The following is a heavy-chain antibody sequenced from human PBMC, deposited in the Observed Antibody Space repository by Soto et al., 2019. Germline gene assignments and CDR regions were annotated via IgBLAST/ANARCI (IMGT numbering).Heavy chain of an antibody. J-gene: IGHJ4*02. CDR3: AKEGSSGWYYYFDY. V-gene: IGHV3-30*18. CDR2: ISYDGSNT. Sequence: QTVGSRRLSCAASGFTFSSYGMHWVRQAPGKGLEWVAVISYDGSNTYYADSVKGRFTISRDNSKNTLYLQMNSLRAEDTAVYYCAKEGSSGWYYYFDYWGQGTLVTVSS. D-gene: IGHD6-19*01. CDR1: GFTFSSYG.